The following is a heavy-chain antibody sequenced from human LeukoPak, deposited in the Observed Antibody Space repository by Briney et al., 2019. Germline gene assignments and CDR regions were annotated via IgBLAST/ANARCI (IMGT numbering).Heavy chain of an antibody. Sequence: KPSETLSLTCTVSGGSISSYYWSWIRQAPGKGLEWIGNIYYSGSTNYNPSLKSRVTVSVDTSKNQFSLKLSSVTAADTAVYHCARHGTLGSTTYPLDYWGQGTLVTVSS. CDR3: ARHGTLGSTTYPLDY. V-gene: IGHV4-59*08. J-gene: IGHJ4*02. CDR1: GGSISSYY. CDR2: IYYSGST. D-gene: IGHD1-26*01.